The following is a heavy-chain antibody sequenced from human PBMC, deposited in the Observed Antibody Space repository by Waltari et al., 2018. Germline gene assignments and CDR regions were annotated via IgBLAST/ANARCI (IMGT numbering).Heavy chain of an antibody. CDR1: GGTFSSYA. CDR3: ARRPVTMGRGVIITDYYYGMDV. Sequence: QVQLVQSGAEVKKPGSSVKVSCKASGGTFSSYAISWVRQAPGQGLEWMGGIIPILGIANDAQKFEGRVTITADKSTSTAYMELSSLRSEDTAVYYCARRPVTMGRGVIITDYYYGMDVWGQGTTVTVSS. CDR2: IIPILGIA. J-gene: IGHJ6*02. V-gene: IGHV1-69*10. D-gene: IGHD3-10*01.